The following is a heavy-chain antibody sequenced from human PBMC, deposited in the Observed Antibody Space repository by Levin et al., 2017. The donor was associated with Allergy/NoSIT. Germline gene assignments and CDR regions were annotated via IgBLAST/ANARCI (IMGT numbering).Heavy chain of an antibody. CDR3: ANNATSTGWYFSD. CDR2: ISYNGK. D-gene: IGHD6-13*01. CDR1: GYIFSGYD. J-gene: IGHJ4*02. Sequence: GGSLRLSCVGSGYIFSGYDMHWVRQAPGKGLEWVAVISYNGKYYADSVKGRFTVSRDNAKNTAYLEMNSLRADDTAVYYCANNATSTGWYFSDWGQGTLVTVSS. V-gene: IGHV3-30*18.